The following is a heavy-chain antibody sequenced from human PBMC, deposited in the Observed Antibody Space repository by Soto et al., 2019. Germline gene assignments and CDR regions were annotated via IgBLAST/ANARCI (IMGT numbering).Heavy chain of an antibody. J-gene: IGHJ4*02. CDR2: ISGSGGTT. V-gene: IGHV3-23*01. CDR3: AKEAAEGIYFDC. Sequence: GGSLRLSCAASGFTFSSYAMSWVRQAPGKGLEWVSAISGSGGTTFYADSVKGRFTISRDNSKNTLSLQMDSLRAEDTALYYCAKEAAEGIYFDCWGLGTLVTVSS. CDR1: GFTFSSYA. D-gene: IGHD6-13*01.